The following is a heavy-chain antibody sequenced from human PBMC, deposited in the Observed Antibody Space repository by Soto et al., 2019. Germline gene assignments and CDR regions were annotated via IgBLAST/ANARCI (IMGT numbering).Heavy chain of an antibody. V-gene: IGHV3-7*01. CDR2: IKQDGSEK. Sequence: GGSLRLSCAASGFTFSSYWMSWVRQAPGKGLEWVANIKQDGSEKYYVDSVKGRFTISRDNAKNSLYLQMNSLRAEDTAVYYCARDPLSSGVVATIWDYWGQGTLVTVSS. CDR3: ARDPLSSGVVATIWDY. D-gene: IGHD5-12*01. J-gene: IGHJ4*02. CDR1: GFTFSSYW.